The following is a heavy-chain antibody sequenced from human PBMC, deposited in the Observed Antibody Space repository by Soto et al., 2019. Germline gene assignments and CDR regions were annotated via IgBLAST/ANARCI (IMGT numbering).Heavy chain of an antibody. CDR2: ISWKSGSV. CDR1: GFTFDDYA. J-gene: IGHJ6*02. V-gene: IGHV3-9*01. CDR3: AKDLTPDYLYYGMDV. Sequence: PGGSLRLSCAASGFTFDDYAMHWVRQPPGKGLEWVSGISWKSGSVDYADSVRGRFTISRDNAKNSLYLQMNSLRAEDTALYYCAKDLTPDYLYYGMDVWGQGTTVTVSS.